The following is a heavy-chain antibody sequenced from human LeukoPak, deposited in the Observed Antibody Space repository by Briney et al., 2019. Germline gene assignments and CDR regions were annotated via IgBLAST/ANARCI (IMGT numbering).Heavy chain of an antibody. CDR1: GYTFTSYG. CDR2: ISAYNGNT. D-gene: IGHD1-14*01. CDR3: ARDEWDTEPGDDAFDI. J-gene: IGHJ3*02. V-gene: IGHV1-18*01. Sequence: ASVKVSCKASGYTFTSYGISWVRQAPGQGLEWMGWISAYNGNTNYAQKLQGRVTMTTDTSTSTAYMELRSLRSDDAAVYYCARDEWDTEPGDDAFDIWGQGTMVTVSS.